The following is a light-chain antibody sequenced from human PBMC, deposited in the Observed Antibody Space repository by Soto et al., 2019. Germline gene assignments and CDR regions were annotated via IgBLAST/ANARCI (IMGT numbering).Light chain of an antibody. V-gene: IGKV3-11*01. CDR1: QSVSSY. J-gene: IGKJ1*01. CDR3: QQWSHWPWT. Sequence: EIVLTQSPATLSLSPGERATLSCRASQSVSSYLAWYQQKPGQAPRLLIYDASNRATDIPARFSGSGSGTDFTLTISSLEPEDFAVYYCQQWSHWPWTFGQGTKVEF. CDR2: DAS.